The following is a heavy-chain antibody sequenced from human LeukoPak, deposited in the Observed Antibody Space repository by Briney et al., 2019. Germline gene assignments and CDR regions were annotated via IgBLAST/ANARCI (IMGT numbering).Heavy chain of an antibody. J-gene: IGHJ4*02. V-gene: IGHV5-51*01. CDR3: ARRLGFYCSSISCYVFDY. D-gene: IGHD2-2*01. CDR1: GYSFTSYW. Sequence: GESLKISCKGSGYSFTSYWIGWVRQMPGKGLEWMGIIYPGDSDTRYSPSFQGQVTISADKSISTAYLQWSSLKASDTAMYYCARRLGFYCSSISCYVFDYWGQGTLVTVSS. CDR2: IYPGDSDT.